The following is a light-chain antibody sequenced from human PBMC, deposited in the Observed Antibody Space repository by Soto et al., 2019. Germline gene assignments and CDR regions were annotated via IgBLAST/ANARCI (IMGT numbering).Light chain of an antibody. CDR1: ESVSTY. CDR2: GAS. CDR3: HQYLNWPPA. Sequence: ETVMTQSPATLSVSPGERVTLSCRASESVSTYLAWYQQKPGQAPRLLIFGASASSTGIPNRFSGSGDGTEFTLIISSLQPEDFALYYCHQYLNWPPAFGQGTKVEIK. V-gene: IGKV3-15*01. J-gene: IGKJ1*01.